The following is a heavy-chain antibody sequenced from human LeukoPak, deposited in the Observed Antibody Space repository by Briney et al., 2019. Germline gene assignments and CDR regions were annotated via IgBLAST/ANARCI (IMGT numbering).Heavy chain of an antibody. CDR1: GYIFTSFH. CDR2: INPSGGST. Sequence: ASVKVSCKASGYIFTSFHMHWARQAPGQGLEWMGIINPSGGSTSYAQKFQGRDTMTSDTSTGTVYMELSSLRSEDTAVYYCARKYGDYVGFDYWDQGTVVTVSS. CDR3: ARKYGDYVGFDY. J-gene: IGHJ4*02. V-gene: IGHV1-46*01. D-gene: IGHD4-17*01.